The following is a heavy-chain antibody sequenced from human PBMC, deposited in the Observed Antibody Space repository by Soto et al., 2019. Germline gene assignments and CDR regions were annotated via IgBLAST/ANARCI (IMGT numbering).Heavy chain of an antibody. V-gene: IGHV1-18*01. CDR2: ISAYNGNT. CDR3: ARWGGASPFYYYGMDV. Sequence: GASVKVSCKASGYTFTSYGISWVRQPPGQGLEWMGWISAYNGNTNYAQKLQGRVTMTTDTSTSTAYMELRSLRSDDTAVYYCARWGGASPFYYYGMDVWGQGTTVTVSS. J-gene: IGHJ6*02. CDR1: GYTFTSYG. D-gene: IGHD1-26*01.